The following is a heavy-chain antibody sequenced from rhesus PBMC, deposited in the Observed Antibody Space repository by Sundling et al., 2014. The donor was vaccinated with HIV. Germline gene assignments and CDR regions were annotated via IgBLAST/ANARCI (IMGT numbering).Heavy chain of an antibody. CDR3: ARAALGYCSGGVCYWFDV. CDR2: INDNSGST. D-gene: IGHD2-8*01. J-gene: IGHJ2*01. CDR1: GGSLSSND. Sequence: QVQLQESGPGLVKPSETLSLTCAVSGGSLSSNDWTWIRQPPGKGLECIGSINDNSGSTYYNPSLKSRVTISTDTSKNQFSLKLSSVTAADTAVYYCARAALGYCSGGVCYWFDVWGPGAPITISS. V-gene: IGHV4-160*01.